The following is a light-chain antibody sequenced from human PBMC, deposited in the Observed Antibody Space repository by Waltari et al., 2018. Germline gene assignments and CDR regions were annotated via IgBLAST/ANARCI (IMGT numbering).Light chain of an antibody. J-gene: IGLJ2*01. Sequence: SYVLTQPYSVSVAPGETARISCGGDDIGNNRDNWFRQKPGQAPLRVIYYDSDRPSGIPERFSGSNSGNTATLTISRVEAADEADYFCQVWHSSSKHVVFGGGTKLTVL. CDR2: YDS. V-gene: IGLV3-21*04. CDR1: DIGNNR. CDR3: QVWHSSSKHVV.